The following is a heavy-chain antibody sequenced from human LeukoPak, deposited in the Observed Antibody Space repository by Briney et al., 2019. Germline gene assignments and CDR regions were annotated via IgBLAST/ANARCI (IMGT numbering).Heavy chain of an antibody. V-gene: IGHV1-18*01. Sequence: ASVKVSCKASGYTFTSYGISWVRQAPGQGLEWMGWISAYNGNTNYAQKLQGRVTMTTDTSTSTAYMELSSLRADDTAVYYCAKENKEATDTVSFDYWGQGTLVTVSS. CDR1: GYTFTSYG. CDR3: AKENKEATDTVSFDY. J-gene: IGHJ4*02. D-gene: IGHD1-1*01. CDR2: ISAYNGNT.